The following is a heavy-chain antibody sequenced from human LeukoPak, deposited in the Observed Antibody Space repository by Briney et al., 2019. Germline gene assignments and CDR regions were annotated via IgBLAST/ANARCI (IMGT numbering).Heavy chain of an antibody. CDR2: IDYSGIT. J-gene: IGHJ6*03. Sequence: SETLSLTCTVSGGPIRSSNYYWGWIRQPPGKGLGWIGSIDYSGITYYNPSLKSRLVISEDRSKSQFSLELSSVTAPDTAVYYCVRQFDFPARYYYFYYMDVWGKGTPVTVSS. D-gene: IGHD3-3*01. CDR3: VRQFDFPARYYYFYYMDV. CDR1: GGPIRSSNYY. V-gene: IGHV4-39*07.